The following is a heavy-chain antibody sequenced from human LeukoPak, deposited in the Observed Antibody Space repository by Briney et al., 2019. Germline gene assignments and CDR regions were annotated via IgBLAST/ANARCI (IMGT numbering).Heavy chain of an antibody. CDR3: ACGVVPADWYFDL. J-gene: IGHJ2*01. CDR1: GYSISSGYY. Sequence: SETLSLTCAVSGYSISSGYYWGWIRQPPGKGLEWIGSIYHSGSTYYNPSLKSRVTISVDTSKNQFSLKLSSVTAADTAVYYCACGVVPADWYFDLWGRGTLVTVSS. V-gene: IGHV4-38-2*01. D-gene: IGHD2-2*01. CDR2: IYHSGST.